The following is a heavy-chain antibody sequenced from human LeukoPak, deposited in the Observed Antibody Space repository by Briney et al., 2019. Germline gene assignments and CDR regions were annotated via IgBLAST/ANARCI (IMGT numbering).Heavy chain of an antibody. CDR1: GFTFSSYW. CDR2: IKQDGSEK. CDR3: ARDRGGSASDGFDAFDS. V-gene: IGHV3-7*01. Sequence: GGTLRLSCAASGFTFSSYWMSWVRQAPGKGVEWVANIKQDGSEKYYVDSVKGRFTISSDNAKHSLYLQMNSLRAEDAAVYYCARDRGGSASDGFDAFDSWGQGTMVTSS. J-gene: IGHJ3*02. D-gene: IGHD3-10*01.